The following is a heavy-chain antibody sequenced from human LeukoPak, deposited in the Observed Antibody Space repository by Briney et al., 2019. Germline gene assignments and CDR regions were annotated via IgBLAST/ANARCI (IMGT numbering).Heavy chain of an antibody. D-gene: IGHD4-23*01. CDR2: IYYSGST. CDR1: GGSISSSNYY. V-gene: IGHV4-39*01. J-gene: IGHJ4*02. CDR3: ARLVRNVGYGGDQFDY. Sequence: SETLSLTCTVSGGSISSSNYYWGCIRQPPGKGLEWIGSIYYSGSTYYNPSLKSRVTISVDTSKNQFSLKLSSVTAADTAVYYCARLVRNVGYGGDQFDYWGRGTLVTVSS.